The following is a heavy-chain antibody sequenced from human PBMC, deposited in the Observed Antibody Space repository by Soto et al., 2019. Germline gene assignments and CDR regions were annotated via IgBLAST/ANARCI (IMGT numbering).Heavy chain of an antibody. Sequence: PSETLSLTCAVYGGSFSGYYWSWIRQPPGKGLEWIGEINHSGSTNYNPSLKSRVTISVDTSKNQFSLKLSSVTAADTAVYYCAGTRGGYRAFSCFDYWGQGTLAAVSS. D-gene: IGHD5-18*01. J-gene: IGHJ4*02. CDR2: INHSGST. V-gene: IGHV4-34*01. CDR1: GGSFSGYY. CDR3: AGTRGGYRAFSCFDY.